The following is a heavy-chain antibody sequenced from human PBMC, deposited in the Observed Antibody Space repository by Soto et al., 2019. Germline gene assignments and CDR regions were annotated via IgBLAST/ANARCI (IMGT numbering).Heavy chain of an antibody. V-gene: IGHV4-31*03. CDR1: GGSISSGGYY. CDR2: ISYRGSA. J-gene: IGHJ6*02. D-gene: IGHD2-15*01. Sequence: QVQLQESGPGLVKPSQTLSLTCIVSGGSISSGGYYWSWIRQHPGKGLEWIGYISYRGSAYYSPSLKSRVTISVDTSKNQFSLKVNSVTAADTAVYYCARRMQNYYTMGVWGQGTTVTVSS. CDR3: ARRMQNYYTMGV.